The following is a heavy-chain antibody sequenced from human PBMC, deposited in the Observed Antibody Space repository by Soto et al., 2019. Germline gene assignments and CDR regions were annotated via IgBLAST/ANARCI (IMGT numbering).Heavy chain of an antibody. J-gene: IGHJ4*02. Sequence: ASVKVSCKASGYNFISYGISWVRQAPGQGLEWMGWISGYNGNTNSAQKLQGRVTMTTDTSTSTADMELMSLRPDDTAIYYCARVETILAGYAGFECWGQGTRVTASS. CDR2: ISGYNGNT. D-gene: IGHD2-2*01. CDR1: GYNFISYG. V-gene: IGHV1-18*01. CDR3: ARVETILAGYAGFEC.